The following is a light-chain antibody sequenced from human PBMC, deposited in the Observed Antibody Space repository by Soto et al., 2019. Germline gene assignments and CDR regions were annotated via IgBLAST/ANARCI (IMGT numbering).Light chain of an antibody. CDR3: ETWDSAVV. Sequence: QLVLTQSSSASASLGSSVKLTCTLSSGHSSYIIAWHQQQPGKAPRYLMKLEGSGSYNKGSGVPDRFSGSSSGADRYLTISNLQSEDEADCYCETWDSAVVFGGGTKLTVL. CDR1: SGHSSYI. V-gene: IGLV4-60*03. CDR2: LEGSGSY. J-gene: IGLJ2*01.